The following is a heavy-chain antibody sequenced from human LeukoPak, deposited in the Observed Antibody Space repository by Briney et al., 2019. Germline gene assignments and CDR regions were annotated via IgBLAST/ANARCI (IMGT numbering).Heavy chain of an antibody. CDR1: GGSFSGYY. CDR3: ARDTPLGYCSSTSCYNYYYYYMDV. J-gene: IGHJ6*03. CDR2: INHSGST. Sequence: SETLSLTCAVYGGSFSGYYWSWIRQPPGKGLEWLGEINHSGSTNYNPSLKSRATISVDTSKNQFSLKLSSVTAADTAVYYCARDTPLGYCSSTSCYNYYYYYMDVWGKGTTVTVSS. V-gene: IGHV4-34*01. D-gene: IGHD2-2*02.